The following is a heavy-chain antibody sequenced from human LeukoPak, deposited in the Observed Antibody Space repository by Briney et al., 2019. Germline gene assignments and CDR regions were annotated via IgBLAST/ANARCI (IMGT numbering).Heavy chain of an antibody. CDR1: GYTFTSYA. CDR2: IIPIFGTA. CDR3: ARARELNAFDI. V-gene: IGHV1-69*13. J-gene: IGHJ3*02. Sequence: ASVKVSCKASGYTFTSYANSWVRQAPGQGLEWMGGIIPIFGTANYAQKFQGRVTITADESTSTAYMELSSLRSEDTAVYYCARARELNAFDIWGQGTMVTVSS. D-gene: IGHD1-26*01.